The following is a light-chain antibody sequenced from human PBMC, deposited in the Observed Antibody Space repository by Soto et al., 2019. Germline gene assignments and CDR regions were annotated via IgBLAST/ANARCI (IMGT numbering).Light chain of an antibody. CDR2: GAS. CDR3: QQYNNWPGT. J-gene: IGKJ1*01. CDR1: QSVSSN. Sequence: EIVMTQSPATLSASPCERATLSCRASQSVSSNLAWYQQKPGQAPRLLIYGASTRATGIPARFSGSGSGTEFTLTISSLQSEDFAVYYCQQYNNWPGTFGQGTKVDIK. V-gene: IGKV3-15*01.